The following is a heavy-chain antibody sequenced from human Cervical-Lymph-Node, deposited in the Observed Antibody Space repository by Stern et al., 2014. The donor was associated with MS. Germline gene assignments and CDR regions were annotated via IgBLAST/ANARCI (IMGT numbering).Heavy chain of an antibody. CDR2: MNPNSGKK. D-gene: IGHD6-6*01. Sequence: QVQLVQSGAEVKKPGASVKVSCKASGYTFTSYDINWVRQATGKGLEWMGWMNPNSGKKGYEQKFQGRVTMTRNTSISTAYMELSSLRSEDTAVYYCARAGSSIAAQVPRGRVWFDPWGQGTLVTVSS. CDR1: GYTFTSYD. CDR3: ARAGSSIAAQVPRGRVWFDP. J-gene: IGHJ5*02. V-gene: IGHV1-8*01.